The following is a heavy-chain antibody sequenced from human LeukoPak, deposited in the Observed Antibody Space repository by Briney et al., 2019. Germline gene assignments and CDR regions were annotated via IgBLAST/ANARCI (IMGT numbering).Heavy chain of an antibody. CDR1: GGTFSSYT. CDR3: ARGLPGRLRLGELSLRYYFDY. V-gene: IGHV1-69*02. J-gene: IGHJ4*02. Sequence: SVKVSCKASGGTFSSYTISWVRQAPGQGLEWMGRIIPILGIANYAQKFQGRVTITADKSKSTAYMELSSLRSEDTAVYYCARGLPGRLRLGELSLRYYFDYWGQGTLVTVSS. D-gene: IGHD3-16*02. CDR2: IIPILGIA.